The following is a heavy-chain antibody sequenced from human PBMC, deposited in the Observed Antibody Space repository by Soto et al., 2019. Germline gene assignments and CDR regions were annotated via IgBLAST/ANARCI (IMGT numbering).Heavy chain of an antibody. V-gene: IGHV3-48*02. CDR2: ISSSSSTI. D-gene: IGHD6-6*01. CDR1: GFTFSSYS. Sequence: EVQLVESGGGLVQPGGSLRLSCAASGFTFSSYSMNWVRQAPGKGLEWVSYISSSSSTIYYAASVKGRFTISRDNAKKSLYLPMNSLTEEDTPVYYCAMREYISTSDGMDVWGPGTTVTVSS. J-gene: IGHJ6*02. CDR3: AMREYISTSDGMDV.